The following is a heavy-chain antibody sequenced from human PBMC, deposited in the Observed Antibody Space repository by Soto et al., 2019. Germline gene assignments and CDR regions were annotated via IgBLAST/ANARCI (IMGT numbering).Heavy chain of an antibody. Sequence: QVQLQESGPGLVKPSETLSLTCTVSGVSITPYFWSWIRQAAGKAPEWVGHIYASGWTTYNPSLKSRVTMFVSQTQVSLRLTSVTAADTAVYYCARHFDVDPSLDQYYFDLWGRGALVTDSS. J-gene: IGHJ2*01. CDR3: ARHFDVDPSLDQYYFDL. V-gene: IGHV4-4*07. D-gene: IGHD3-9*01. CDR2: IYASGWT. CDR1: GVSITPYF.